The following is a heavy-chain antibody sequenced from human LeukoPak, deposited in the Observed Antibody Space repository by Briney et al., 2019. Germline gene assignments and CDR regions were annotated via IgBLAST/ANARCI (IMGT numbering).Heavy chain of an antibody. CDR1: GFTFSSAW. J-gene: IGHJ4*02. Sequence: GGSLRLSCPGPGFTFSSAWMTWVRQIPGKGLEWVGHIKSRTDGGTTDYAAPVKGRFTISRDDAKNTVYLQMNSLRTEDSAVYFCATEFYSNGYNFWGQGTLVIVSS. CDR3: ATEFYSNGYNF. CDR2: IKSRTDGGTT. V-gene: IGHV3-15*01. D-gene: IGHD5-24*01.